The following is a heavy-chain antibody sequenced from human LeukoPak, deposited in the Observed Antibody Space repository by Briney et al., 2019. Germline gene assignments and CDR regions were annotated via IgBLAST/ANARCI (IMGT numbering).Heavy chain of an antibody. CDR2: IYHSGST. D-gene: IGHD6-19*01. Sequence: SETLSLTCTVSGGSISSGGYYWSWIRQPPGKGLGWIGYIYHSGSTYYNPSLKSRVTISVDRSKNQFSLKLSSVTAADTAVYYCARIAVAEGFDYWGQGTLVTVSS. J-gene: IGHJ4*02. V-gene: IGHV4-30-2*01. CDR1: GGSISSGGYY. CDR3: ARIAVAEGFDY.